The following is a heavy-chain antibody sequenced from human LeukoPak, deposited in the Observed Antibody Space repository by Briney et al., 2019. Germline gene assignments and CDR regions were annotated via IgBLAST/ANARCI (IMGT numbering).Heavy chain of an antibody. CDR3: ARAHGLGAAGYYFDY. Sequence: GASVKVSCRASGFTLTGYDMHWVRQAPGQGLEWMGWINPNFGNTNYSQKFQGRVTMTRDTSISTAYMELSRLRSDDTAVYYSARAHGLGAAGYYFDYWGQGTLVTVSS. V-gene: IGHV1-2*02. CDR2: INPNFGNT. CDR1: GFTLTGYD. D-gene: IGHD6-13*01. J-gene: IGHJ4*02.